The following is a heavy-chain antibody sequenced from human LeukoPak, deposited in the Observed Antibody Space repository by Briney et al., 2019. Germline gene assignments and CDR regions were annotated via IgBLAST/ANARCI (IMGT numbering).Heavy chain of an antibody. Sequence: PSQTLSLTCTVSGGSISSGDYYWSWIRQPPGKGLEWIGYIYYSGSTYYNPSLKSRVTISVDTSKNQFSLKLSSVTAADTAVYYCATTTVITGDNFDCWGQGTLVTVSS. J-gene: IGHJ4*02. CDR3: ATTTVITGDNFDC. V-gene: IGHV4-30-4*08. CDR2: IYYSGST. D-gene: IGHD7-27*01. CDR1: GGSISSGDYY.